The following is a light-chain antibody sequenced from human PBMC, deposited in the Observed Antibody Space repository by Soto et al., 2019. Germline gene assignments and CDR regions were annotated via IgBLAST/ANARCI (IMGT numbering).Light chain of an antibody. Sequence: QSALTQPASVSGSPGQSITISCTGTSSDVGGYNCVSWYQHHPGKAPKLVIYDVSDRPSGVSNRFSGSKSGNTASLTISGLQAEDEADFYCSSYTSSSIVVFGGGTKLRP. CDR2: DVS. V-gene: IGLV2-14*03. J-gene: IGLJ2*01. CDR3: SSYTSSSIVV. CDR1: SSDVGGYNC.